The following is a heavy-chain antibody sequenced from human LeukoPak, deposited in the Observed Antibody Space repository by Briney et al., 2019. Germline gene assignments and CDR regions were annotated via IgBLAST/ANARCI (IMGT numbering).Heavy chain of an antibody. V-gene: IGHV3-11*04. CDR2: ISSSGSTI. CDR1: GVTFSDHY. D-gene: IGHD6-13*01. J-gene: IGHJ4*02. Sequence: PGGSLRLSCAASGVTFSDHYIYWVRQAPGKGQEWVSYISSSGSTIYYADPVKGRFTISRDNAKNSLYLQMNSLRAEDTAVYYCASSVHSSSWNLNYWGQGTLFTVSS. CDR3: ASSVHSSSWNLNY.